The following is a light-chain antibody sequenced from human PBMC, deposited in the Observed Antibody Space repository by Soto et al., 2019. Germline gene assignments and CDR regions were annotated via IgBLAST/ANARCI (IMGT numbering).Light chain of an antibody. CDR3: QQYDTFPRT. CDR2: ATY. Sequence: DIQMTQSPSSLSASVGDRVTITCRASQGINNYVAWFQQKPGRAPKSLIYATYRLQSAVSSKFSARGSGTEFTLTISGLQPEDFATYYCQQYDTFPRTFGQGTKVEI. J-gene: IGKJ1*01. V-gene: IGKV1-16*02. CDR1: QGINNY.